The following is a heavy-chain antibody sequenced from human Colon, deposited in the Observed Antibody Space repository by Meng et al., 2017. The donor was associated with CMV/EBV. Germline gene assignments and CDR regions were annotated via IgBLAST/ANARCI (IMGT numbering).Heavy chain of an antibody. CDR2: ISAHNGNA. V-gene: IGHV1-18*01. D-gene: IGHD3-22*01. CDR3: SRFRRMTMIPGSQYNYFDP. J-gene: IGHJ5*02. Sequence: ASAKVSCKASGYTFTTYGITWLRQAPGQGLEWVGWISAHNGNAEYAQKFQDRVTMTTDTSTTTVYMELRIMRSHDTAMYYCSRFRRMTMIPGSQYNYFDPWGQGTLVTVSS. CDR1: GYTFTTYG.